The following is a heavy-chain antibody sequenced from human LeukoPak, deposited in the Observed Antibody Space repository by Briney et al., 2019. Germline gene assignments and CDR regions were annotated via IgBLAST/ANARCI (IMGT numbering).Heavy chain of an antibody. J-gene: IGHJ4*02. V-gene: IGHV1-3*01. Sequence: FQGRVTITRDTSASTAYMELSSLRSEDTAVYYCARGWTVAGRSFDYWGQGTLVTASS. D-gene: IGHD6-19*01. CDR3: ARGWTVAGRSFDY.